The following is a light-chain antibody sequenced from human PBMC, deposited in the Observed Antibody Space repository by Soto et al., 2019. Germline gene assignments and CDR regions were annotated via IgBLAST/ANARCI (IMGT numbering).Light chain of an antibody. CDR1: QSVSSSY. Sequence: EMGLTQSPGTLSLSPGERATLSCRASQSVSSSYLAWYQQKPGQAPRLLIYGASSRATGIPDRFSGSGSGTDFTLTISRLEPEDFAVYYCQQYGSSPTFGQGTK. V-gene: IGKV3-20*01. CDR2: GAS. J-gene: IGKJ1*01. CDR3: QQYGSSPT.